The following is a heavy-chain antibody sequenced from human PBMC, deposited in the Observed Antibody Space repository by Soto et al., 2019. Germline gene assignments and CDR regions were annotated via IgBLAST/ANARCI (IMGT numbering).Heavy chain of an antibody. CDR2: ISDDGHNE. CDR1: QLTFKNYA. V-gene: IGHV3-30*18. J-gene: IGHJ6*02. Sequence: QVQLVESGGGVVQPGRSLSLSCAASQLTFKNYAMHWVRQAPGKGLEWVAVISDDGHNEYYADSVRGRFTISRDNSKSTVDLHMNSLRVDDTAVYYWAKDLNVKTYVPYGMDVWGQGTTVTVSS. CDR3: AKDLNVKTYVPYGMDV. D-gene: IGHD3-10*02.